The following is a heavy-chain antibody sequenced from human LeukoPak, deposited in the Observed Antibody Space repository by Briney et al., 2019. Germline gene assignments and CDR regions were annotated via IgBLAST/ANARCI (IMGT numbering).Heavy chain of an antibody. Sequence: SETLSLTCTVSGGSVSSGSYWSWIRRPPGKGLEWIGYNYYSGSTNYNPSLQSRVTISVDTSKSQFSLKLSSVTAADTAVYYCARATYDSSVHFDYWGQGTLVTVSS. V-gene: IGHV4-61*01. CDR1: GGSVSSGSY. D-gene: IGHD3-22*01. CDR3: ARATYDSSVHFDY. CDR2: NYYSGST. J-gene: IGHJ4*02.